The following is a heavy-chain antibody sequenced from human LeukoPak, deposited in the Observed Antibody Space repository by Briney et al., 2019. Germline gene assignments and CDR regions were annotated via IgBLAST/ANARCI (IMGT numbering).Heavy chain of an antibody. J-gene: IGHJ5*02. CDR3: ARWLRNWFDP. D-gene: IGHD5-12*01. CDR2: INPNSGGT. Sequence: ASVKVSCKASGYTFTSYNINWVRQAPGQGLEWMGWINPNSGGTNYAQKFQGRVTMTRDTSISTAYMELSRLTSDDTAVYYCARWLRNWFDPWGQGTLVTVSS. V-gene: IGHV1-2*02. CDR1: GYTFTSYN.